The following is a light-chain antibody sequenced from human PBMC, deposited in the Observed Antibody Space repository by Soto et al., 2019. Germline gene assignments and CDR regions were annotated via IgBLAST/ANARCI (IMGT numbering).Light chain of an antibody. CDR2: KAS. CDR1: QSISSW. CDR3: QQYNSYSRP. J-gene: IGKJ1*01. V-gene: IGKV1-5*03. Sequence: DIQMTQSPSTLSASVGDIVTIAWRASQSISSWLAWYQQKPGKAPKLLIYKASSLESGVPSRFSGSGSGTEFTLTISSLQPDDFATYYCQQYNSYSRPFGQGAKV.